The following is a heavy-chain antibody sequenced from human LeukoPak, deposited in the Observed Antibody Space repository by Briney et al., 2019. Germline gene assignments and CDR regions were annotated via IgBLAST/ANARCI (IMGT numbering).Heavy chain of an antibody. D-gene: IGHD2-2*01. Sequence: GASVKVSCKASGGTFSSYAISWVQQAPGQGLEWMGRIIPIFSTANYAQKFQGRVTITTDESTCTAYMELSSLRSEDTAVYYCATYCSSTSCYGPQFFDYWGQGTLVTVSS. CDR3: ATYCSSTSCYGPQFFDY. CDR2: IIPIFSTA. J-gene: IGHJ4*02. CDR1: GGTFSSYA. V-gene: IGHV1-69*05.